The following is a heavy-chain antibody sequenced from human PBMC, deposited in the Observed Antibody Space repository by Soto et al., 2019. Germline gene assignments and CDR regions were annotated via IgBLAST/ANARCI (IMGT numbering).Heavy chain of an antibody. D-gene: IGHD2-15*01. V-gene: IGHV3-30-3*01. CDR3: ARDGGDIVVVVAATLAGLGWFDP. J-gene: IGHJ5*02. Sequence: GGSLRLSCAASGFTFSSYAMHWVRQAPGKGLEWVAVISYDGSNKYYADSVKGRFTISRDNSKNTLYLQMNSLRAEDTAVYYCARDGGDIVVVVAATLAGLGWFDPWGQGTLVTVSS. CDR1: GFTFSSYA. CDR2: ISYDGSNK.